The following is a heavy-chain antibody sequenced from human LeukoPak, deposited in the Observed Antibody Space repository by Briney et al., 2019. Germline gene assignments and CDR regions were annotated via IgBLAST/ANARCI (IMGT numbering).Heavy chain of an antibody. CDR3: AGRSITVAGAIDY. Sequence: SETLSLTCAVSGGSISTSDWWTRVRQPPGKGLEWIGEIYHSGSTNYNPSLKSRVTISVDKSKNQFSLKLTSVTAADTAVYYCAGRSITVAGAIDYWGQGTLVTVSS. D-gene: IGHD6-19*01. CDR2: IYHSGST. CDR1: GGSISTSDW. J-gene: IGHJ4*02. V-gene: IGHV4-4*02.